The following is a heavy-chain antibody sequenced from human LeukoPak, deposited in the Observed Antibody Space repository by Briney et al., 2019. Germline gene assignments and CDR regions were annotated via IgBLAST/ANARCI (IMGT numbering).Heavy chain of an antibody. CDR1: GGSISSHY. Sequence: SETLSLTCTVSGGSISSHYWSWIRQSPGKGLEWIAYIYYSGSTNYNPSLKSRATISVDTSKNQFSLKLSSVTAADTAVYYCARFRSGDSSGYYYYYYYMDVWGKGTTVTVSS. CDR2: IYYSGST. CDR3: ARFRSGDSSGYYYYYYYMDV. V-gene: IGHV4-59*11. D-gene: IGHD3-22*01. J-gene: IGHJ6*03.